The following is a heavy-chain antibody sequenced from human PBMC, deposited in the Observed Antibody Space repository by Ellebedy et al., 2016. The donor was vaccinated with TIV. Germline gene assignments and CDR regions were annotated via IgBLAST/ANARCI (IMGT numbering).Heavy chain of an antibody. CDR3: ARVRRLTTLDS. Sequence: GSLRLXXGVSGDSISSDYWWTWVRQPPEKGLEWIGEIYHFGTTNYNPSLKNRVTISVDKSKNQFSLRLTSMTAADTALYYCARVRRLTTLDSWGQGTLVTVSS. D-gene: IGHD1-14*01. V-gene: IGHV4-4*02. J-gene: IGHJ4*02. CDR1: GDSISSDYW. CDR2: IYHFGTT.